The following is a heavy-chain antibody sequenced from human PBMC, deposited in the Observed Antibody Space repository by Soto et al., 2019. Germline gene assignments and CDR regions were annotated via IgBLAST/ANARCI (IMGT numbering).Heavy chain of an antibody. CDR2: INHSGST. CDR1: GGSFSGYY. Sequence: SETLSLTCAVYGGSFSGYYWSWIRQPPGKGLEWIGEINHSGSTNYNPSLKSRVTISVDTSKNQFSLKLSSVTAADTAVYYCASSVRYFDWFRYYYGMDVWGQGTTVTVSS. CDR3: ASSVRYFDWFRYYYGMDV. D-gene: IGHD3-9*01. J-gene: IGHJ6*02. V-gene: IGHV4-34*01.